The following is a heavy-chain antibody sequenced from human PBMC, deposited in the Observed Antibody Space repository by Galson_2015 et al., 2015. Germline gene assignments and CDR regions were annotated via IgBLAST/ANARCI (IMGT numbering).Heavy chain of an antibody. CDR3: ARGQGGVTIFGVVIPSYNWFDP. Sequence: SGYTFTSYDINWVRQATGQGLEWMGWMNPNSGNTGYAQKFQGRVTMTRNTSISTAYMELGSLRSEDTAVYYCARGQGGVTIFGVVIPSYNWFDPWGQGTLVTVSS. V-gene: IGHV1-8*01. D-gene: IGHD3-3*01. CDR1: GYTFTSYD. J-gene: IGHJ5*02. CDR2: MNPNSGNT.